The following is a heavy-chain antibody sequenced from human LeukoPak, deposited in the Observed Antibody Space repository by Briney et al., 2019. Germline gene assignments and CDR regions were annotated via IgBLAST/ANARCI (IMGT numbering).Heavy chain of an antibody. CDR2: IHYSGST. CDR3: ARLGALHDAFDV. Sequence: SETLSLTCTVSGDSIRSHYWSWIRQPPGKGLEWIGNIHYSGSTKYNSSLKSRVTISVDTSKNQFSLRVTSLTAADTAVYYCARLGALHDAFDVWGRGTLVTVSS. J-gene: IGHJ3*01. CDR1: GDSIRSHY. D-gene: IGHD3-16*01. V-gene: IGHV4-59*11.